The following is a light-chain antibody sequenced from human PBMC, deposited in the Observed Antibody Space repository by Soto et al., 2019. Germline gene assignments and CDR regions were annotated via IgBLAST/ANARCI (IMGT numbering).Light chain of an antibody. CDR3: CSYAGNSYV. V-gene: IGLV2-23*01. CDR1: RSDVGTYNL. CDR2: EGT. J-gene: IGLJ1*01. Sequence: QSLMTQPASVSGPPLQSITISCTGTRSDVGTYNLVSWYQQHPGKAPKLMIYEGTKRPSGVSNRFSGSKSGNTASLTISGLQAEDDADYYCCSYAGNSYVFGTGTKVTVL.